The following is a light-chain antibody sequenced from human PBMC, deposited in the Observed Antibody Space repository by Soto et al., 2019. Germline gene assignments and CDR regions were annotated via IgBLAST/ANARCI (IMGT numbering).Light chain of an antibody. Sequence: QSVLTRPAPVSGSPGQSITISCTGTSSDVGGYNYVSWYQQHPGKAPKLMIYDVSNRPSGVSNRFSGSKSGNTASLTISGLQAEDEADYYCSSYTSSSTYVFGTGTKVTVL. V-gene: IGLV2-14*01. CDR2: DVS. CDR1: SSDVGGYNY. CDR3: SSYTSSSTYV. J-gene: IGLJ1*01.